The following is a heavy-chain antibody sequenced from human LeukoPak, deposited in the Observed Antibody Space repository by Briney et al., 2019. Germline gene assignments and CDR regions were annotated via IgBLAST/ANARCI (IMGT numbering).Heavy chain of an antibody. CDR2: ISAYNGNT. CDR3: ARVEGGTAYYYYGMDV. J-gene: IGHJ6*02. D-gene: IGHD1-26*01. CDR1: GYTFTSYG. Sequence: ASVKVSCKASGYTFTSYGISWVRQAPGQRLEWMGWISAYNGNTKYVQKLQGRVTMTTDTSTSTAYMELRSLKSDDTAVYYCARVEGGTAYYYYGMDVWGQGTTVTVSS. V-gene: IGHV1-18*01.